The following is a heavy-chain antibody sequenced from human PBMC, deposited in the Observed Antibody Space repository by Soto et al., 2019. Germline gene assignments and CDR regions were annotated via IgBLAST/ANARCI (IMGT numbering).Heavy chain of an antibody. Sequence: PGGSLRLSCAASGFSFSSFAVSWVRQAPGKGLEWVSAISGSGSNTNYADSVKGRFTISRDNSKNTLYLQMNSLRAEDTAVYYSARDFLGPNCSGGSCYLKRYYYYGMDAWGQGTTVTVSS. CDR3: ARDFLGPNCSGGSCYLKRYYYYGMDA. D-gene: IGHD2-15*01. V-gene: IGHV3-23*01. CDR1: GFSFSSFA. CDR2: ISGSGSNT. J-gene: IGHJ6*02.